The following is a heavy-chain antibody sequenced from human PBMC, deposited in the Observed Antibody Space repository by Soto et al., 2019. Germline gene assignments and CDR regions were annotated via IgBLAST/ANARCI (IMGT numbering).Heavy chain of an antibody. J-gene: IGHJ5*02. Sequence: ASVKVSCKASGHSFSSYAIHWVRQAPGQRLEWMGWINTGNGITKYSQKFQGRVTITRDTSASTAYMELSSLRSEDTAVYYCAKGGWNSSPGSGVDPWGQGTLVTVSS. CDR2: INTGNGIT. CDR1: GHSFSSYA. CDR3: AKGGWNSSPGSGVDP. V-gene: IGHV1-3*04. D-gene: IGHD3-10*01.